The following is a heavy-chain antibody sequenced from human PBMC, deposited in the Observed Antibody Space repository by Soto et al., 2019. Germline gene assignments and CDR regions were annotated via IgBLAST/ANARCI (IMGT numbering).Heavy chain of an antibody. CDR1: GFTFSTYA. Sequence: GXLSLSWAASGFTFSTYAMHWVRQAPWKGLEWVSGISGSGDSTYYADSVKGRFTVSRDNSKNTLYLQMNSLRAEDTAVFYCAKERSSGWSLDYWGQGTLVTVSS. J-gene: IGHJ4*02. D-gene: IGHD6-19*01. CDR3: AKERSSGWSLDY. V-gene: IGHV3-23*01. CDR2: ISGSGDST.